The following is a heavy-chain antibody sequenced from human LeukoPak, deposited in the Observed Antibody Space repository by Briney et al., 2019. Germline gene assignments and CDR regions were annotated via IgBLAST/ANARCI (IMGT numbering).Heavy chain of an antibody. V-gene: IGHV3-23*01. J-gene: IGHJ4*02. CDR3: AKDGNNFEY. CDR2: IGSSGGDT. Sequence: GGSLRLSCAASGFTFSNHAMSWVRQAPGKGLEWVSNIGSSGGDTYYADSVKGRFTISRDNSKSTLFLQMNSLRAEDTAVYYCAKDGNNFEYWGQGTLVTVSS. CDR1: GFTFSNHA.